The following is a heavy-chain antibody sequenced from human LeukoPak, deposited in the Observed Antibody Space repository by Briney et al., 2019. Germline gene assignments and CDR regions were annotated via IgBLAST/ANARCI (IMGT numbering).Heavy chain of an antibody. CDR3: ARDNWWELEYAFDI. CDR1: GGSISSGGYS. D-gene: IGHD2-15*01. J-gene: IGHJ3*02. CDR2: IYHSGST. V-gene: IGHV4-30-2*01. Sequence: PSETLSLTCAVSGGSISSGGYSWSWIRQPPGKGLEWIGYIYHSGSTYYNPSLKSRVTISVDRSKNQFSLKLSSVTAADTAVYYCARDNWWELEYAFDIWGQGTMVTVSS.